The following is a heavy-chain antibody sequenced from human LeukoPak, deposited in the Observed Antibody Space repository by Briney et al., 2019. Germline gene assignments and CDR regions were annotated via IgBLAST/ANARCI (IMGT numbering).Heavy chain of an antibody. V-gene: IGHV1-2*06. J-gene: IGHJ4*02. D-gene: IGHD3-22*01. CDR2: IDPNSGGT. CDR3: ARGPYYYDNSPYYPHFDY. Sequence: ASVKVSCKASRYTFTGYYMHWVRQAPGQGLEWMGRIDPNSGGTHYAQKFYGRVTMTRDTSITTAYMELTGLTSDDTAVYYCARGPYYYDNSPYYPHFDYWGQGTLVTVSS. CDR1: RYTFTGYY.